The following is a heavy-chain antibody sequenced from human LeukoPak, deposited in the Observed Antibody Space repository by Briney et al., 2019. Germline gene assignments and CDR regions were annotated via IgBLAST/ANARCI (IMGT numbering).Heavy chain of an antibody. CDR1: GFTFSNAW. CDR2: IKSKTDGGTT. CDR3: TTDLNSVLLWFGELLSDY. V-gene: IGHV3-15*01. D-gene: IGHD3-10*01. Sequence: PGESLRLSCAASGFTFSNAWMSWVRQAPGKGLEWVGRIKSKTDGGTTDYAAPVKGRFTISRDDSKNTLYLQMNSLKTEDTAVYYCTTDLNSVLLWFGELLSDYWGQGTPVTVSS. J-gene: IGHJ4*02.